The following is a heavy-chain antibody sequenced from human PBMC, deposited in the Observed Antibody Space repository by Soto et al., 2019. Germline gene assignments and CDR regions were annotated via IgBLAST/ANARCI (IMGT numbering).Heavy chain of an antibody. CDR3: ARQFAGSWDAFDI. CDR1: GGSISSSSYY. V-gene: IGHV4-39*01. Sequence: PSETLSLTCSVSGGSISSSSYYWGWIRQPPGKGLEWIGSIYYSGSTYYNPSLESRVTISIDTSKNQFSLKLSSMTAADTAVYNCARQFAGSWDAFDIWGQGTMVTVSS. J-gene: IGHJ3*02. CDR2: IYYSGST. D-gene: IGHD6-13*01.